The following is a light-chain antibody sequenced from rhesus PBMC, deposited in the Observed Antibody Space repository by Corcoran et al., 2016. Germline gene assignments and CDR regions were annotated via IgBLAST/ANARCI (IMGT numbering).Light chain of an antibody. V-gene: IGKV2-90*01. CDR3: LQGIQLPYS. J-gene: IGKJ2*01. CDR1: QSLLISGGETY. Sequence: DIVMTQTPLSLPVTPGEPASISCRSSQSLLISGGETYLYWYLLKPGQSPQLLSYEVSTRASGVPDRFSGRGAGTDFTLKISRVEAEDVGVYYCLQGIQLPYSFGQGTKVEIK. CDR2: EVS.